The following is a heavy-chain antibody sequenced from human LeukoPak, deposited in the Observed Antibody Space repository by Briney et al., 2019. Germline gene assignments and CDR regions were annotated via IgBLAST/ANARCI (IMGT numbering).Heavy chain of an antibody. CDR1: GGTFSSYA. Sequence: GASVRVSCKASGGTFSSYAISWVRQAPGQGLEWMGGIIPIFGTANYAQQLQGRVTITADESTSTAYMELSSLRSEDTAVYYCARVPYSSGWGYSLFRFDPWGQGTLVTVSS. CDR2: IIPIFGTA. CDR3: ARVPYSSGWGYSLFRFDP. J-gene: IGHJ5*02. D-gene: IGHD6-19*01. V-gene: IGHV1-69*01.